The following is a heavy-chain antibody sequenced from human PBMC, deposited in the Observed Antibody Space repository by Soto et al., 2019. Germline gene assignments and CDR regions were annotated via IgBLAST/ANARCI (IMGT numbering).Heavy chain of an antibody. V-gene: IGHV1-3*01. J-gene: IGHJ6*03. Sequence: ASVKVSCKASGYTFTSYAMHWVRQAPGQRLEWMGWINAGNGNTKYSQKFQGRVTITRDTSASTAYMELSSLRSEDTAVYYCAREGNDYSNYGFYYYYYMAVWGKGTTVPVSS. CDR2: INAGNGNT. D-gene: IGHD4-4*01. CDR3: AREGNDYSNYGFYYYYYMAV. CDR1: GYTFTSYA.